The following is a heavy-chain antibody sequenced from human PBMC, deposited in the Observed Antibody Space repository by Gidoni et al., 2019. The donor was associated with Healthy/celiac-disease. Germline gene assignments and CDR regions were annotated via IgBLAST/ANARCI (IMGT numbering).Heavy chain of an antibody. CDR2: ISSSSSTI. V-gene: IGHV3-48*02. CDR3: ARDFDRDTGFVVVPAAIGY. D-gene: IGHD2-2*01. J-gene: IGHJ4*02. Sequence: EVQLVESGGGLVQPGGSLRLSCAASGFTFSSYSMNWVRQAPGKGLEWVSYISSSSSTIYYADSVKGRFTISRDNAKNSLYLQMNSLRDEDTAVYYCARDFDRDTGFVVVPAAIGYWGQGTLVTVSS. CDR1: GFTFSSYS.